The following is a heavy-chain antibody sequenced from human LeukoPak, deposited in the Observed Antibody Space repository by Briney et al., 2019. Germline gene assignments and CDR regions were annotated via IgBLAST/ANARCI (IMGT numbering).Heavy chain of an antibody. Sequence: SVKVSCKASGFTFTSSAVQWVRQARGQRLEWVGWIVVGSGNTNYAQKFQERVTITRDMSTSTAYMELSSLRSEDTAVYYCAAGSEGGDFWSGYDVLEAWFDPWGQGTLVTVSS. D-gene: IGHD3-3*01. CDR3: AAGSEGGDFWSGYDVLEAWFDP. CDR2: IVVGSGNT. J-gene: IGHJ5*02. V-gene: IGHV1-58*01. CDR1: GFTFTSSA.